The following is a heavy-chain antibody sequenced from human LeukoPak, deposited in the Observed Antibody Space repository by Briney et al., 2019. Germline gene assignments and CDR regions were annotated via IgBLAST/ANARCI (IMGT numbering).Heavy chain of an antibody. CDR3: ARDPSGSYYLDPNWFDP. CDR1: GYTFTSYA. Sequence: GASVKVSCKASGYTFTSYAMNWVRQAPGQGLEWMGWINTNTGNPTYAQGFTGRFVFSLDTSVSTAYLQISSLKAEDTAVYYCARDPSGSYYLDPNWFDPWGQGTLVTVSS. D-gene: IGHD1-26*01. CDR2: INTNTGNP. J-gene: IGHJ5*02. V-gene: IGHV7-4-1*02.